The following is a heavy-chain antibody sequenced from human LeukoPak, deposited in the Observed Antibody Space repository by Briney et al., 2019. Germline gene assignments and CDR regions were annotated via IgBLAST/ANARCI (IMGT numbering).Heavy chain of an antibody. CDR1: GFTFSSYS. CDR3: ARPLEYSSSGGGEY. CDR2: ISSSSSYI. Sequence: PGGSLRLSCAASGFTFSSYSMNWVRQAPGKGLEWVSSISSSSSYIYYADSVKGRFTISRDNAKNTLYLQMNSMSAEDTAVYYRARPLEYSSSGGGEYWGQGTLVTVSS. D-gene: IGHD6-6*01. J-gene: IGHJ4*02. V-gene: IGHV3-21*01.